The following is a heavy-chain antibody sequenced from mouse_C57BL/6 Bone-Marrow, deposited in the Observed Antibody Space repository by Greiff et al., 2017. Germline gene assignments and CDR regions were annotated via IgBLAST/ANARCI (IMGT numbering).Heavy chain of an antibody. CDR3: TRITTVVEAFAY. CDR1: GFNIKDDY. Sequence: VQLKESGAELVRPGASVKLSCTASGFNIKDDYMHWVKQRPEQGLEWIGWIDPENGDTEYASKFQGKATITADTSSNTAYLQLSSLTSEYTAVYYCTRITTVVEAFAYWGQGTLVTVSA. V-gene: IGHV14-4*01. J-gene: IGHJ3*01. CDR2: IDPENGDT. D-gene: IGHD1-1*01.